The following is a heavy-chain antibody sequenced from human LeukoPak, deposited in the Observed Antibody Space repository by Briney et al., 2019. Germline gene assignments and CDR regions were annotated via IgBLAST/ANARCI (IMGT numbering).Heavy chain of an antibody. D-gene: IGHD6-19*01. CDR2: ISYDGSNK. CDR1: GFTFSSYA. J-gene: IGHJ2*01. V-gene: IGHV3-30*04. CDR3: ASPYSSGWGYWYFDL. Sequence: GRSLRLSCAASGFTFSSYAMHWVRQAPGKGLEWVAVISYDGSNKYYADSVKGRFTISRDNSKNTLYLQMNSLRSEDTAVYYCASPYSSGWGYWYFDLWGRGTLVTVSS.